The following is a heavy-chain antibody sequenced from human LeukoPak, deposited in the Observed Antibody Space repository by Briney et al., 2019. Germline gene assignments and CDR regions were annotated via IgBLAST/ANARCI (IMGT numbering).Heavy chain of an antibody. Sequence: GGSLRLSCTASGFTFGDYGMSWVRQAPGKGLEWVGFIRSKTYGGTTEYAASAKGRFTISRDDSKNIAYLQMDSLETEDTAVYYCNQVGAYYHFDYWGQGTLVTVSS. CDR2: IRSKTYGGTT. D-gene: IGHD1-26*01. CDR1: GFTFGDYG. CDR3: NQVGAYYHFDY. J-gene: IGHJ4*02. V-gene: IGHV3-49*04.